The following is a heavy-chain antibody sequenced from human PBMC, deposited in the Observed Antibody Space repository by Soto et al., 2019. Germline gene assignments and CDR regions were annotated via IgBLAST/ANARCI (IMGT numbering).Heavy chain of an antibody. J-gene: IGHJ3*02. CDR1: GLTFSSYG. CDR2: ISYDGSNK. V-gene: IGHV3-30*18. Sequence: QVQLVESGGGVVQPGRSLRLSCAASGLTFSSYGMHWVRQAPGKGLEWVAVISYDGSNKYYADSVKGRLTISRDNSKNPLYLQMNSLRGEDTAVYYCAKDNGSGCDWLRVGDASDIWGKGTMVTVSS. D-gene: IGHD5-12*01. CDR3: AKDNGSGCDWLRVGDASDI.